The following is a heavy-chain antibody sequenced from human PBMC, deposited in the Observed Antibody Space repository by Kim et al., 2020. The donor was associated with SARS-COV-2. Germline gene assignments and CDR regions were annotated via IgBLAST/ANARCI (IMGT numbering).Heavy chain of an antibody. Sequence: CYATSLKARYTISRDKSKNTLYLQMNSMRAEDTAVYYGAKVRGVILPFDYWGQGTLVTVSS. J-gene: IGHJ4*02. CDR3: AKVRGVILPFDY. V-gene: IGHV3-23*01. D-gene: IGHD3-10*01.